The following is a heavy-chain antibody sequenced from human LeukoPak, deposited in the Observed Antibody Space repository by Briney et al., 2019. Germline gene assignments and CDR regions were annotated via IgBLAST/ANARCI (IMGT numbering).Heavy chain of an antibody. CDR3: AKDRSNAYDYYYMDV. CDR2: ITGGGRTT. D-gene: IGHD2-21*01. Sequence: PGGSLRLSCAGSGFKFSNYAMSWVRQVPGKGLEWLSAITGGGRTTRYADSVKGRFTISTDNSKNTLYLQMNGLRVEDTAIYYCAKDRSNAYDYYYMDVWGKGTTVTVSS. V-gene: IGHV3-23*01. J-gene: IGHJ6*03. CDR1: GFKFSNYA.